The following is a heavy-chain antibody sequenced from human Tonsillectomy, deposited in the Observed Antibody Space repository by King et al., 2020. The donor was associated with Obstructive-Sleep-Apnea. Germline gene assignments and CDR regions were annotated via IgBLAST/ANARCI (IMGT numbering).Heavy chain of an antibody. Sequence: VQLQQWGAGLLKPSETLSLPYAVYGGSFSGYYWSWIRQPPGKGLVWIGENNHNGSTNYNPYLKSQVPISVDTTKNQFSLKLSSVTAADTAVYYCARGRGGYSESFYWGQGTLVTVSS. D-gene: IGHD5-18*01. J-gene: IGHJ4*02. V-gene: IGHV4-34*01. CDR2: NNHNGST. CDR3: ARGRGGYSESFY. CDR1: GGSFSGYY.